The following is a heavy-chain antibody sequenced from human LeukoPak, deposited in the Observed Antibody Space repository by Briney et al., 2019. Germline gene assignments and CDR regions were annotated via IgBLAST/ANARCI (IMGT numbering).Heavy chain of an antibody. J-gene: IGHJ3*02. CDR2: IYYSGST. D-gene: IGHD3-22*01. CDR3: AIRLNTYYYDSSGYPYDAFDI. CDR1: GGSISSYY. Sequence: PSETLSLTCTVSGGSISSYYWSWIRQPPGKGLVWIGYIYYSGSTNYNPSLKGRVTMSIDTSKNQFSLKLSSVTAADTAVYYCAIRLNTYYYDSSGYPYDAFDIWGQGTMVTVSS. V-gene: IGHV4-59*08.